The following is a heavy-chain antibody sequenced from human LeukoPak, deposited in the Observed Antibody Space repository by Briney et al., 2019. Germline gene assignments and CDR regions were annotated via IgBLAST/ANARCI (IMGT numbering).Heavy chain of an antibody. V-gene: IGHV5-10-1*01. CDR1: GYSFTSYW. J-gene: IGHJ6*04. CDR3: AGPDPYCSSTSCSGGGYYYYGMDV. CDR2: IDPSDSYT. D-gene: IGHD2-2*01. Sequence: GESLRISCKGSGYSFTSYWISWVRQMPGKGLEWMGRIDPSDSYTNYSPSFQGHVTISADKSIITAYLQWSSLKASDTAMYYCAGPDPYCSSTSCSGGGYYYYGMDVWGKGTTVTVSS.